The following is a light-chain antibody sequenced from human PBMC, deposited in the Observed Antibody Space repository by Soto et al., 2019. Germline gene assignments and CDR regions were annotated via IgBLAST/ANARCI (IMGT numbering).Light chain of an antibody. CDR2: AAS. Sequence: DIQMTQSPSSLSASVGDRVTITFRASQSIVTYLNWYLQKPGKAPKLLIYAASNLQSGVPSRFSGSGSGTDFTLTISSLQPDDFGTYYCQQCYMGWTFGQGTKVDNK. CDR3: QQCYMGWT. J-gene: IGKJ1*01. V-gene: IGKV1-39*01. CDR1: QSIVTY.